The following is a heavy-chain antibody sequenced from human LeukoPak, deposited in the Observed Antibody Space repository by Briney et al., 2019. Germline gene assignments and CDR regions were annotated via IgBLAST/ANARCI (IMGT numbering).Heavy chain of an antibody. CDR3: AREAARSFYYDSSGYYLS. V-gene: IGHV1-8*01. CDR1: GYTFTSYD. J-gene: IGHJ4*02. CDR2: MNPNSGNT. Sequence: ASVKVSCKASGYTFTSYDINWVRQATGQGLEWMGWMNPNSGNTGYAQKFQGRVTMTRNTSISTAYMEPSSLRSEDTAVYYCAREAARSFYYDSSGYYLSWGQGTLVTVSS. D-gene: IGHD3-22*01.